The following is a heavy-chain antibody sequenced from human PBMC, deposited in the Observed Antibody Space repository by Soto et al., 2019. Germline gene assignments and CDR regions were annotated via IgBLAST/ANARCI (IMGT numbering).Heavy chain of an antibody. D-gene: IGHD2-2*01. CDR3: ARDCSSKSCYPTPHYYGMDV. J-gene: IGHJ6*02. V-gene: IGHV1-3*01. Sequence: QLVQSGAEVKKPGASVKVSCKASGYTFMNYALQWVRQAPGQSLEWMGWINAGNGDTIYSQKFQGRVTITRDTSANAAYMELSSLRSEDTAMYFCARDCSSKSCYPTPHYYGMDVWGQGTTVTVSS. CDR1: GYTFMNYA. CDR2: INAGNGDT.